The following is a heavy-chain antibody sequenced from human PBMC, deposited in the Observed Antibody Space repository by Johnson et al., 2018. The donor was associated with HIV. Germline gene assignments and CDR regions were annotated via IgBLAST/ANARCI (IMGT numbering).Heavy chain of an antibody. V-gene: IGHV3-30*04. Sequence: QVQLVESGGGVVQPGRSLRLFCAVSGFTFSAYTMHWVRQAPGKGLEWVAVISYDGSNKYYRDSVKGRFTISRDNSKNMLYLQMNSLRGEDTAVYYCARGRDQYLAGGGFDIWGPGTMVTVSS. CDR2: ISYDGSNK. D-gene: IGHD2-15*01. J-gene: IGHJ3*02. CDR3: ARGRDQYLAGGGFDI. CDR1: GFTFSAYT.